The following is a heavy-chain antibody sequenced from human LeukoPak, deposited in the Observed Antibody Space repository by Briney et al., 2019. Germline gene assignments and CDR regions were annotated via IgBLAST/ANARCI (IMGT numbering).Heavy chain of an antibody. D-gene: IGHD5-24*01. CDR3: ARGRWLQLGAFDI. Sequence: KPSETLSLTCTVSGGSIGSYYWSWIRQPPGKGLEWIGYIYYSGSTNYNPSLKSRVTISVDTSKNQFSLKLSSVTAADTAVYYCARGRWLQLGAFDIWGQGTMVTVSS. CDR2: IYYSGST. J-gene: IGHJ3*02. CDR1: GGSIGSYY. V-gene: IGHV4-59*01.